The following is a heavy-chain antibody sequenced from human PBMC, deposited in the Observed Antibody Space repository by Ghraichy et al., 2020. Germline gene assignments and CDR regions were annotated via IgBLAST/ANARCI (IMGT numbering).Heavy chain of an antibody. Sequence: GGSLRLSCAASGFTVSSNYMTWVRQAPGKGLEWVSITYSGGTTYYADSVKGRFTISRDNSKNTLYLQINSLRAEDTAVYYCASGSTWRKVDYWGQGTLVTVSS. V-gene: IGHV3-53*01. D-gene: IGHD2-15*01. J-gene: IGHJ4*02. CDR3: ASGSTWRKVDY. CDR2: TYSGGTT. CDR1: GFTVSSNY.